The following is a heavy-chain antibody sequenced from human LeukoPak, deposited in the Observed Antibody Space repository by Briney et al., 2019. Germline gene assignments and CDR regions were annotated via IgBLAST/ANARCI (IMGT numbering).Heavy chain of an antibody. CDR1: GYSFITHG. CDR2: ISTYTGNA. CDR3: ARDLAVLGVVFTSYMDV. J-gene: IGHJ6*03. Sequence: ASVKVSCKASGYSFITHGITWVRQAPGQGLHWVGWISTYTGNAHYAQRLQDRVTLSKDTATTTAYLEVRNLRSDDTAVYYCARDLAVLGVVFTSYMDVWGKGTPVIVSS. V-gene: IGHV1-18*01. D-gene: IGHD3-3*01.